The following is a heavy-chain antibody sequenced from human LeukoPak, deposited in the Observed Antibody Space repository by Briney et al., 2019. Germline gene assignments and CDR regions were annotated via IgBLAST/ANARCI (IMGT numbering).Heavy chain of an antibody. CDR1: GGSISSSSYY. J-gene: IGHJ5*02. V-gene: IGHV4-39*07. CDR2: IYYSGST. D-gene: IGHD5-24*01. Sequence: SSETLSLTCTVSGGSISSSSYYWGWIRQPPGKGLEWIGSIYYSGSTYYNPSLKSRVTISVDTSKNRFSLKLSSVTAADTAVYYCARVRSTRRFDPWGQGTLVTVSS. CDR3: ARVRSTRRFDP.